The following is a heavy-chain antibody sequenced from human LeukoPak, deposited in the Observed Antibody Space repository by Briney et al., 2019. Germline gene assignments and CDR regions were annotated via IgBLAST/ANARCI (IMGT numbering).Heavy chain of an antibody. CDR2: IDQNGSEK. V-gene: IGHV3-7*05. CDR1: GFTFSSYW. J-gene: IGHJ4*02. CDR3: VTGVYYFDY. D-gene: IGHD3-10*01. Sequence: GGSLRLSCVASGFTFSSYWMAWVRQAPGKELEWVANIDQNGSEKYFVDSVKGRFTISRDNAKNSLYLQMNSLRAEDTAVYYCVTGVYYFDYWGQGTLVTVSS.